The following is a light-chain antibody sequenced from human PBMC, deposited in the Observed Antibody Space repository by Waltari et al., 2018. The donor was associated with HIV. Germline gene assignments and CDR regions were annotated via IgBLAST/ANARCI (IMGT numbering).Light chain of an antibody. CDR2: EVS. J-gene: IGLJ2*01. Sequence: QPALTQPASVSGSPGQSITISCTGTTSAVGSSNVVSWYQQHPGKAPKLMIYEVSKRPSGVSNRFSGSKSGNTASLTISGLQAEDDADYHCCSYAGSSTYVVFGGGTKLTVL. V-gene: IGLV2-23*02. CDR3: CSYAGSSTYVV. CDR1: TSAVGSSNV.